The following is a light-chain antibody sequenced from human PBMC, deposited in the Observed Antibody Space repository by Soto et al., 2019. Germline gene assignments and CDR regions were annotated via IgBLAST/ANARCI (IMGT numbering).Light chain of an antibody. J-gene: IGKJ5*01. CDR3: QQYAHLIT. CDR2: DAS. CDR1: QSVDSNY. Sequence: EIVLTQSPGTLSLSPGERATLSCWASQSVDSNYLAWYQQKPGQAPRLLIYDASSRATGIPDRLSGSGSGTDFTLTISRLEPEDFAVYFCQQYAHLITFGQGTRLEIK. V-gene: IGKV3-20*01.